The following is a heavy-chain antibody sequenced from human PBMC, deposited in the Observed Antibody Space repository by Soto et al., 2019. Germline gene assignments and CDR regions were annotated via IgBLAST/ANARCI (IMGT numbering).Heavy chain of an antibody. Sequence: EVQLVESGGGLVKPGGSLRLSCAASGFTFSNAWMNWVRQAPGKGLEWVGRIKSKTDGGTTDYAAPVKGRFTISRDDSKNALYLQMNSLKTEETDVYYCTTDLDVIFGVVAVFDYWGQGTLVTVSS. D-gene: IGHD3-3*01. CDR2: IKSKTDGGTT. V-gene: IGHV3-15*07. J-gene: IGHJ4*02. CDR3: TTDLDVIFGVVAVFDY. CDR1: GFTFSNAW.